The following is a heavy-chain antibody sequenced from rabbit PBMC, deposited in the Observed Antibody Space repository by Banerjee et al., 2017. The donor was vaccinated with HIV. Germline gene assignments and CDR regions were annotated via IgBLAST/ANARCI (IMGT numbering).Heavy chain of an antibody. CDR3: ARWGLVVVPM. CDR2: IGTGDGGS. J-gene: IGHJ6*01. V-gene: IGHV1S45*01. D-gene: IGHD4-1*01. Sequence: QEQLVESGGGLVKPEGSLTLTCKTSGFSFGSGLPMCWVRQAPGKGLEWIASIGTGDGGSYYASWAKGRFTISKPSSTTVTLQMTSLTAADTATYFCARWGLVVVPMWGQGTLVTVS. CDR1: GFSFGSGLP.